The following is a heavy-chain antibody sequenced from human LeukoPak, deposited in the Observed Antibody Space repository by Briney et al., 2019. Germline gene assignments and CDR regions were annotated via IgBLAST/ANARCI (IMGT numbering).Heavy chain of an antibody. CDR1: GFTFSSYA. V-gene: IGHV3-23*01. CDR3: AKSPGDYYYYYYMDV. Sequence: PGGSLRLSCAASGFTFSSYAMSWVRQAPWKGLEWVSAISGSGGSTYYADSVKGRFTISRDNSKNTLYLQMNSLRAEDTAVYYCAKSPGDYYYYYYMDVWGKGTTVTASS. D-gene: IGHD7-27*01. J-gene: IGHJ6*03. CDR2: ISGSGGST.